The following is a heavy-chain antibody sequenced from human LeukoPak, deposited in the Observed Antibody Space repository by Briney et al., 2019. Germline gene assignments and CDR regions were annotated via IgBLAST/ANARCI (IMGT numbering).Heavy chain of an antibody. J-gene: IGHJ3*01. CDR2: IYHSGST. CDR3: TRSDGYGLVGI. V-gene: IGHV4-38-2*01. D-gene: IGHD3-10*01. CDR1: GGSISSGYY. Sequence: PSETLSLTCPVSGGSISSGYYWGWIRQPPGKGLEWIGSIYHSGSTYYNSSLKSRVIILIDTSKNHFSLTLSSVTAADTAVYYCTRSDGYGLVGIWGQGTMVTVSS.